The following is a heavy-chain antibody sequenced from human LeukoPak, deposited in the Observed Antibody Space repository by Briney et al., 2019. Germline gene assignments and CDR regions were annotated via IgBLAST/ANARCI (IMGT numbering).Heavy chain of an antibody. CDR1: GDSVSSNSVA. D-gene: IGHD1-1*01. Sequence: SQTLSLTCAISGDSVSSNSVAWNWIWQSPSRGLEWLGRTYYRSKWYNNYAVSVKSRITINPDTSKNQFSLQLYSVTPEDTAVYYCARQQLERRDYFDYWGQGTLVTVSS. J-gene: IGHJ4*02. CDR3: ARQQLERRDYFDY. V-gene: IGHV6-1*01. CDR2: TYYRSKWYN.